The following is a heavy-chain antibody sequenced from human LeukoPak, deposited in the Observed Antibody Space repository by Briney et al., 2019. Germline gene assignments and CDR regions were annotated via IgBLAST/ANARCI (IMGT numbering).Heavy chain of an antibody. J-gene: IGHJ5*02. D-gene: IGHD2-8*02. CDR3: ARPRGYCSAGVCYFHP. CDR2: VYYTGST. V-gene: IGHV4-39*01. CDR1: GASISTSSYY. Sequence: SETLSLTCTVSGASISTSSYYRAWIRQPPGKGLEWIVSVYYTGSTYYNPSLKSRVTISVDTSKNQFSLKLSSVTAADTAVYYCARPRGYCSAGVCYFHPWGQGTLVTVSS.